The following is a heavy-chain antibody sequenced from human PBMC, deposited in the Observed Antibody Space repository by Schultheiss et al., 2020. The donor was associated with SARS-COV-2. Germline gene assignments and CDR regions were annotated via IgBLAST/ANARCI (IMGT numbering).Heavy chain of an antibody. CDR3: ARLYGYSYGYNYYYGMDV. CDR2: MNPNSGNT. Sequence: ASVKVSCKASGYTFTSYDINWVRQATGQGLEWMGWMNPNSGNTGYAQKFQGRVTMTRNTSISTAYMELSSLRSEDTAVYYCARLYGYSYGYNYYYGMDVWGQGTTVTVSS. D-gene: IGHD5-18*01. J-gene: IGHJ6*02. V-gene: IGHV1-8*01. CDR1: GYTFTSYD.